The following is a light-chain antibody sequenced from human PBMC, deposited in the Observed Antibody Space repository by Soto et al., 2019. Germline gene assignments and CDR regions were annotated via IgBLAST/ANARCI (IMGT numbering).Light chain of an antibody. CDR1: QSVSSSY. CDR2: GAS. CDR3: QQYDSSPPGVT. V-gene: IGKV3-20*01. J-gene: IGKJ5*01. Sequence: EIVLTQSPGTLSLSPGERATLSCRASQSVSSSYLAWYQQKPGQAPRLLIYGASSRATGIPDRFSGSGSGTDFSLTTSRLEPEDFALYYCQQYDSSPPGVTFGQGTRLEIK.